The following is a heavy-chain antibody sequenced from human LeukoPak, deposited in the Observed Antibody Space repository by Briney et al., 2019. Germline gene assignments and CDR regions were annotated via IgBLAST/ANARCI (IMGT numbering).Heavy chain of an antibody. Sequence: SETLSLTCTVSGGSISSYYWSWIRQPPGKGLEWIGYIYYSGSTNYNPSLKSRVTISVDTSKNQFSLKLSSVTAADTAVYFCVRDRELTYWGQGILVTVSS. J-gene: IGHJ4*02. V-gene: IGHV4-59*01. CDR3: VRDRELTY. CDR1: GGSISSYY. CDR2: IYYSGST. D-gene: IGHD3-10*01.